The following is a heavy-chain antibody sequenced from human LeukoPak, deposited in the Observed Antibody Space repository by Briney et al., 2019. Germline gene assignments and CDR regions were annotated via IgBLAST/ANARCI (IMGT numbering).Heavy chain of an antibody. CDR3: ARRGPTTVTTHDAFDI. CDR1: GFTVSSNY. V-gene: IGHV3-66*04. D-gene: IGHD4-17*01. Sequence: GGSLRLSCAASGFTVSSNYMSWVRQAPGKGLEWVSVIYSGGSTYYADSVKGRFTISRDNSKNTLYLQMNSLRAEDTAVYYCARRGPTTVTTHDAFDIWGHGTMVTVLS. CDR2: IYSGGST. J-gene: IGHJ3*02.